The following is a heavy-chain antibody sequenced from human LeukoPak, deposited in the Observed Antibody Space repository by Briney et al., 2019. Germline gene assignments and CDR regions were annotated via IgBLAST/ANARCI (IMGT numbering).Heavy chain of an antibody. CDR1: GFTVSSNY. CDR3: ARGPHPAGDFDY. Sequence: GGSLRLSCAASGFTVSSNYMSWVRQAPGKGLEWVSVIYSGGSTYYADSVKGRYTLSRHTSKNTLYLQMNSLRPEDTAVYYCARGPHPAGDFDYWGQGTLVTVSS. J-gene: IGHJ4*02. CDR2: IYSGGST. D-gene: IGHD3-10*01. V-gene: IGHV3-53*04.